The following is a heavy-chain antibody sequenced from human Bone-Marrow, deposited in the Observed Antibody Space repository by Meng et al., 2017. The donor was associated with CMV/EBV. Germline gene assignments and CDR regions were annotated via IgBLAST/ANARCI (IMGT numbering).Heavy chain of an antibody. CDR1: GGSVSSGSYY. V-gene: IGHV4-39*07. Sequence: SETLSLTCTVSGGSVSSGSYYWSWIRQPPGKGLEWIGSIYYSGSTYYNPSLKSRVTISVDTSKNQFSLKLSSVTAADTAVYYCAREIGTSGLRWFRDGRLGDWGQGTLVTVSS. J-gene: IGHJ4*02. CDR2: IYYSGST. D-gene: IGHD3-10*01. CDR3: AREIGTSGLRWFRDGRLGD.